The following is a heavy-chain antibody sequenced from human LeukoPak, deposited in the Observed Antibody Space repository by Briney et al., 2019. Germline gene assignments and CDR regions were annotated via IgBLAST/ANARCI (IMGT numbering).Heavy chain of an antibody. Sequence: GASVKVSCKASGYTFTSYGISWVRQAPGQGLEWMGWISAYNGNTNYARKLQGRVTMTTDTSTSTAYMELRSLRSDDTAVYYCARIDIVVVPAAMRWGYYYYGMDVWGQGTTVTVSS. V-gene: IGHV1-18*01. D-gene: IGHD2-2*01. CDR2: ISAYNGNT. J-gene: IGHJ6*02. CDR1: GYTFTSYG. CDR3: ARIDIVVVPAAMRWGYYYYGMDV.